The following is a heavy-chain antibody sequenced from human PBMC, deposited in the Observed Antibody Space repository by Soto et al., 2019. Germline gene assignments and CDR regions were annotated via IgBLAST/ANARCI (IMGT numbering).Heavy chain of an antibody. J-gene: IGHJ4*02. CDR3: AKSRSMVRGVIMGFDY. CDR2: ISGSGGST. Sequence: AGSLRLSCAASGFTFSSYAMSWVRQAPGKGLEWVSAISGSGGSTYYADSVKGRFTISRDNSKNTLYLQMNSLRAEDTAVYYCAKSRSMVRGVIMGFDYWGQGTLVTVSS. CDR1: GFTFSSYA. V-gene: IGHV3-23*01. D-gene: IGHD3-10*01.